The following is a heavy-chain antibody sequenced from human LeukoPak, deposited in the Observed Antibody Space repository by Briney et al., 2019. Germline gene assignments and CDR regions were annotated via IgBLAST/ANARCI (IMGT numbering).Heavy chain of an antibody. V-gene: IGHV3-74*01. CDR3: AKDTAAIVVVPAATIDY. CDR1: GFTFSSYW. Sequence: GGSLRLSCAASGFTFSSYWMHWVRQAPGKGLVWVSRINSDGSSTSYADSVKGRFTISRDNSKNTLYLQMNSLRAEDTAVYYCAKDTAAIVVVPAATIDYWGQGTLVTVSS. CDR2: INSDGSST. J-gene: IGHJ4*02. D-gene: IGHD2-2*01.